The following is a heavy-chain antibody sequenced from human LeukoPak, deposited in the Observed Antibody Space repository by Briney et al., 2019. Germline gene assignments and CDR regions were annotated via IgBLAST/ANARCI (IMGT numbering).Heavy chain of an antibody. V-gene: IGHV4-39*01. J-gene: IGHJ4*02. CDR3: ARQKGYVWGSYRLIPDYFDY. D-gene: IGHD3-16*02. Sequence: NPSETLSLTCTVSGGSISSSSYYWGWIRQPPGKGLEWIGSINYSGSIYYNPSLKSRVTTSVDTSKNQFSLKLRSVNAADTAVYYCARQKGYVWGSYRLIPDYFDYWGQGTLVTVSS. CDR1: GGSISSSSYY. CDR2: INYSGSI.